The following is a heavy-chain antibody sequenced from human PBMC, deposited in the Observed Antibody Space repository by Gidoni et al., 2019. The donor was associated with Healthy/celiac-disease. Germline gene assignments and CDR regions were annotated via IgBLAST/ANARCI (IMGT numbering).Heavy chain of an antibody. V-gene: IGHV1-69*01. CDR1: GGTFSSHA. CDR2: IIPIFGTA. Sequence: QVQLVQSGAEVTKPGSSVKVSCKASGGTFSSHAISWVRQAPGQGLEWMGGIIPIFGTANYAQKFQGRVTITADESTSTAYMELSSLRSEDTAVYYCARDRGDDYVWGSYRYRLDYWGQGTLVTVSS. D-gene: IGHD3-16*02. CDR3: ARDRGDDYVWGSYRYRLDY. J-gene: IGHJ4*02.